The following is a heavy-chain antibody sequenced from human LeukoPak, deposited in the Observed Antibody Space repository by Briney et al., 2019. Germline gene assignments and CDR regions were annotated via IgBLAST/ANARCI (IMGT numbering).Heavy chain of an antibody. J-gene: IGHJ4*02. D-gene: IGHD3-10*01. V-gene: IGHV3-30*18. CDR3: AKDRRFGELWPSLFDS. CDR2: ISYDENKK. Sequence: GGSLTLSCAASGFPFSNYGMHWVRQAPGKGLEWVSVISYDENKKYYAASVKGRFTISRDNSENTLYLQMNSLRAEDTAVYYCAKDRRFGELWPSLFDSWGQGTQVIVSS. CDR1: GFPFSNYG.